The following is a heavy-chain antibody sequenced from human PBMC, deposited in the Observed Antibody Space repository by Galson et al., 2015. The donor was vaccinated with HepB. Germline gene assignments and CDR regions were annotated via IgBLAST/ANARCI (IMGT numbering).Heavy chain of an antibody. J-gene: IGHJ6*03. CDR2: INHSGST. CDR3: ARQYSSSWPRRDYYYYMDV. D-gene: IGHD6-13*01. Sequence: QVQLQESGPGLVKPSETLSLTCAVYGGSFSGYYWSWIRQPPGKGLEWIGEINHSGSTNYNPSLKSRVTISVDTSKNQFSLKLSSVTAADTAVYYCARQYSSSWPRRDYYYYMDVWGKGTTVTVSS. V-gene: IGHV4-34*01. CDR1: GGSFSGYY.